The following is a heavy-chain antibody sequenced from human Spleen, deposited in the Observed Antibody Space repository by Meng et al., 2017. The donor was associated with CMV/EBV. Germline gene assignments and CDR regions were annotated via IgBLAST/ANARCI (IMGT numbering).Heavy chain of an antibody. Sequence: GESLKISCAASGFTFDDYGMSWVRQAPGKGLEWVSYISSSSSAIYYADSVKGRFTISRDNAKNSLFLQMDSLRADDTAVYYCTRPPAPYYYYGMDVWGQGTTVTVSS. CDR3: TRPPAPYYYYGMDV. V-gene: IGHV3-48*04. CDR1: GFTFDDYG. J-gene: IGHJ6*02. CDR2: ISSSSSAI.